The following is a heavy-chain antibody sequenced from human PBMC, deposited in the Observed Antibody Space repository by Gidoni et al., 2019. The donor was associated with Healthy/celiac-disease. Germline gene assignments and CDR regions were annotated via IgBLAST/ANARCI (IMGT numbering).Heavy chain of an antibody. CDR1: GYSISSGYY. Sequence: QVQLQESGPGLVKPSETLSRTCAVSGYSISSGYYWGWIRQPPGTGLEWIGSIYHSGSTYYNPSLKSRVTISVDTSKNQFSLKLSSVTAADTAVYYCEGRVVGDAFDIWGQGTMVTVSS. CDR3: EGRVVGDAFDI. J-gene: IGHJ3*02. V-gene: IGHV4-38-2*01. CDR2: IYHSGST. D-gene: IGHD2-15*01.